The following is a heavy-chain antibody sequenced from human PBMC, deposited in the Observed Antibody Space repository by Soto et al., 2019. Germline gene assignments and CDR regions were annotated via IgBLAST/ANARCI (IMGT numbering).Heavy chain of an antibody. CDR2: IYSGETT. J-gene: IGHJ4*02. Sequence: EVQLVESGGGLIHPGGSLRLSCAASGFNVNSDYMNWVRQTPGKGLKWVASIYSGETTYYADSVRGRFTISSDKSKNTLYFQLSSLRIEDTAVYYCTRDGRGLGRLSLFEYWGQGVLVTVSS. CDR3: TRDGRGLGRLSLFEY. D-gene: IGHD2-21*02. V-gene: IGHV3-53*01. CDR1: GFNVNSDY.